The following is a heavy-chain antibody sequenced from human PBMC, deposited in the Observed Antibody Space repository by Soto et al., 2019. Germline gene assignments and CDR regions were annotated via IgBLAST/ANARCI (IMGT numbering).Heavy chain of an antibody. Sequence: SVKVSCKASGGTFSSLDINWVRQAPGQGLEWMGGIIPISETTNYAQIFQGRVSIVADKSTSTAYMELSRLRSEDTAVYYCARALLSHSYDSGGYDSYFHAMDVWGQGTPVTVSS. J-gene: IGHJ6*02. V-gene: IGHV1-69*06. D-gene: IGHD3-22*01. CDR2: IIPISETT. CDR1: GGTFSSLD. CDR3: ARALLSHSYDSGGYDSYFHAMDV.